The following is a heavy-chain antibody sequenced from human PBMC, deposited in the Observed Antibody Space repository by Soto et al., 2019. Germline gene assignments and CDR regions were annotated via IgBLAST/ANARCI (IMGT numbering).Heavy chain of an antibody. CDR1: GYTFTAYG. D-gene: IGHD2-2*01. J-gene: IGHJ4*02. V-gene: IGHV1-18*01. CDR2: ISPNNGNT. CDR3: ARDRSSENYLKWIEY. Sequence: QVHLVQSGGEVKKPGASVKVSCKASGYTFTAYGISWVRQAAGQGLEWIGWISPNNGNTKSAQKFQGRVTMTTDTSTDTAYLELRSLRADDTAVYYCARDRSSENYLKWIEYWGQGALVTVSS.